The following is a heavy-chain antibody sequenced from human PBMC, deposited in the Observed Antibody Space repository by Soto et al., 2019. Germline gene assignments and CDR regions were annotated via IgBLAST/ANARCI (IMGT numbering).Heavy chain of an antibody. Sequence: SLRLSCAASGFTFTNYGMHWVRQAPGKGLEWVAVISFDGSNKYYVDSVKGRFTISRDNSKNTLYLQVNSLRPEDTAIYYCANTASKYDSSSPDFDYWGQGTLVTVSS. CDR3: ANTASKYDSSSPDFDY. CDR1: GFTFTNYG. CDR2: ISFDGSNK. D-gene: IGHD6-6*01. J-gene: IGHJ4*02. V-gene: IGHV3-30*18.